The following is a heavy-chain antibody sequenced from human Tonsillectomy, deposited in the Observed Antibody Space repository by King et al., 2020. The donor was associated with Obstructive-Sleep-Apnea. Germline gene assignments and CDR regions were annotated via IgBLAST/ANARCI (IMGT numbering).Heavy chain of an antibody. V-gene: IGHV4-39*07. CDR3: TRDPYSYFDY. J-gene: IGHJ4*02. Sequence: QLQESGPGLVKPSGTLSLTCTVSGGSISSSSYYWGWIRQPPGKGLEWIGSVYYSGSTYYNPSLKSRVTISVDTSKNQFSLKLSSVTAADTAVYYCTRDPYSYFDYWGQGTLVTVSS. D-gene: IGHD2-21*01. CDR1: GGSISSSSYY. CDR2: VYYSGST.